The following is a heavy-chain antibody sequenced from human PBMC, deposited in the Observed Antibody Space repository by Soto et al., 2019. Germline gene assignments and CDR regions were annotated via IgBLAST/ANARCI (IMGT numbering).Heavy chain of an antibody. Sequence: GGSLRISCAVCGFIFRRYRMNWVRQAPGKGLEWVSSVGTSGSYIYDTDSVKGRVTISRDNTKDSLYLQMSSLRAEYTAIYYRERGSVFIGLDYWGQGT. CDR1: GFIFRRYR. V-gene: IGHV3-21*01. J-gene: IGHJ4*02. CDR2: VGTSGSYI. CDR3: ERGSVFIGLDY. D-gene: IGHD3-3*01.